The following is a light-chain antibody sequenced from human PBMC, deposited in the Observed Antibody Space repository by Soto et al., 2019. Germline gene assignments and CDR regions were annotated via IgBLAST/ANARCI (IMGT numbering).Light chain of an antibody. CDR2: GNS. Sequence: QSVLTQPPSVSGAPGQRVTISCTGRSTNIGAGYDVHWYQQLPGTAPKLLIYGNSNRPSGVPDRFSGYKSGTSASLAITGLQAEDEADYYCQSYDGSLSGYVFGSGTKLTV. V-gene: IGLV1-40*01. J-gene: IGLJ1*01. CDR3: QSYDGSLSGYV. CDR1: STNIGAGYD.